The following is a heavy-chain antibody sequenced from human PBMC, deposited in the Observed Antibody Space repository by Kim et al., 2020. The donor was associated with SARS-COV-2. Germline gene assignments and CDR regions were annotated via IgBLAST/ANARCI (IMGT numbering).Heavy chain of an antibody. Sequence: GGSLRLSCAASGFTFSSYSMNWVRQAPGKGLEWVSSISSSSSYIYYADSVKGRFTISSDNAKNSLYLQMNSLRGEDTAVYYCASTLTDPGGYWGQGTLVTVSS. CDR3: ASTLTDPGGY. D-gene: IGHD7-27*01. J-gene: IGHJ4*02. V-gene: IGHV3-21*01. CDR2: ISSSSSYI. CDR1: GFTFSSYS.